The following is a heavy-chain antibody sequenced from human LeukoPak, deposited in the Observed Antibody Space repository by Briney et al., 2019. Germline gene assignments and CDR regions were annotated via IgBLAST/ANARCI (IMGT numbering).Heavy chain of an antibody. CDR1: GYTFTGYY. D-gene: IGHD5-12*01. J-gene: IGHJ4*02. CDR2: ISAYNGNT. Sequence: GASVKVSCMASGYTFTGYYMHWVRQAPGQGLEWMGWISAYNGNTNYAQKLQGRVTMTTDTSTSTAYMELRSLRSDDTAVYYCARTSGYDYAPFDYWGQGTLVTVSS. CDR3: ARTSGYDYAPFDY. V-gene: IGHV1-18*04.